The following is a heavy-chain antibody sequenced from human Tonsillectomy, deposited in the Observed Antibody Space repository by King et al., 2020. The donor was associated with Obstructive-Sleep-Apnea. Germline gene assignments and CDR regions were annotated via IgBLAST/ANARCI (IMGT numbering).Heavy chain of an antibody. CDR3: AREAISGWYSFDY. D-gene: IGHD6-19*01. CDR2: IYSGRT. Sequence: VQLQESGPGLVRPSGTLSLTCAVSGGSISSSHWWSWVRQPPGKGLEGIGEIYSGRTNSNPTLQTRVTISADMSKNQISLKLTSVTAADTAVYYCAREAISGWYSFDYWGQGALVTVSS. CDR1: GGSISSSHW. V-gene: IGHV4-4*02. J-gene: IGHJ4*02.